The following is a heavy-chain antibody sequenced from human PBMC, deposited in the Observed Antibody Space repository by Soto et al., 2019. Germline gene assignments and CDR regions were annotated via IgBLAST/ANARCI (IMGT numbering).Heavy chain of an antibody. CDR1: GGSISSGAYY. Sequence: SETLSLTCTVSGGSISSGAYYWSWIRQHPGKGLEWIGYTYYSGSTYHNPSLKSRLTISVDTSKNQFSLKLTSVTAADTAVYYCARDRHLSDGGTPFYYGMDVWGQGTTVTVSS. D-gene: IGHD3-16*01. CDR2: TYYSGST. CDR3: ARDRHLSDGGTPFYYGMDV. J-gene: IGHJ6*02. V-gene: IGHV4-31*03.